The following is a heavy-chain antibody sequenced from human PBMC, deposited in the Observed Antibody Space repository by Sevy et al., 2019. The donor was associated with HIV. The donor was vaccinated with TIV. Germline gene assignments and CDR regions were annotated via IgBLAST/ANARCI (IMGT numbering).Heavy chain of an antibody. V-gene: IGHV4-4*02. CDR2: IYRSGST. J-gene: IGHJ6*03. D-gene: IGHD3-10*01. CDR1: GGSISSSNW. Sequence: SETLSLTCAVSGGSISSSNWWSWVRQPPGKGLEWIGEIYRSGSTNYNPSLKSRVTISVDKSKNQFSLKLSSVTAADTAVYYCARGAGYGSGSYYKGGLGYYYMDVWGKWTTVTVSS. CDR3: ARGAGYGSGSYYKGGLGYYYMDV.